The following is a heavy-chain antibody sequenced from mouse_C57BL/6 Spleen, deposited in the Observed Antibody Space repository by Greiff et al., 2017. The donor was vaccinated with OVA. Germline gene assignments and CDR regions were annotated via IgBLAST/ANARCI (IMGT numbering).Heavy chain of an antibody. CDR1: GFTFSSYA. CDR2: ISDGGSYT. J-gene: IGHJ2*01. D-gene: IGHD1-1*01. CDR3: ARDRDYYGSSSYYFDY. Sequence: DVMLVESGGGLVKPGGSLKLSCAASGFTFSSYAMSWVRQTPEKRLEWVATISDGGSYTYYPDNVKGRFTISRDNAKNNLSLQMSHLKSEDTAMYYCARDRDYYGSSSYYFDYWGQGTTLTVSS. V-gene: IGHV5-4*01.